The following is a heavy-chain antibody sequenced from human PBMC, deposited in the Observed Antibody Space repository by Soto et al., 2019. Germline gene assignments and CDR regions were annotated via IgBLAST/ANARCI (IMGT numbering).Heavy chain of an antibody. CDR1: GYSFTSYW. CDR3: ARRLSYYDFWSGYPPYYYGRDV. V-gene: IGHV5-10-1*01. D-gene: IGHD3-3*01. CDR2: IDPSDSYT. J-gene: IGHJ6*02. Sequence: PGESLKISCKGSGYSFTSYWISWVRQMPGKGLEWMGRIDPSDSYTNYSPSFQGHVTISADKSISTAYLQWSSLKASDTAMYYCARRLSYYDFWSGYPPYYYGRDVWGQGTTVTVS.